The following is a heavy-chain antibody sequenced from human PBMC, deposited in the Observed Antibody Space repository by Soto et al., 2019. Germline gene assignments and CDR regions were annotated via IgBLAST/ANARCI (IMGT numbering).Heavy chain of an antibody. J-gene: IGHJ4*02. CDR2: INAGNGNT. D-gene: IGHD4-17*01. Sequence: GASGKGSCKASGYAFTSYALHWVRPAPGQRLEWMGWINAGNGNTKYSQKFQGRVTITRDTSASTAYMELSSLRSEDTAVYYCARDVNGDWYYFDYWGQGTLVTVSS. V-gene: IGHV1-3*01. CDR3: ARDVNGDWYYFDY. CDR1: GYAFTSYA.